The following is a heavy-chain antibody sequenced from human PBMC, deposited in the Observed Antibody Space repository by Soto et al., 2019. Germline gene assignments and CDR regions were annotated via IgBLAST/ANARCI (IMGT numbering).Heavy chain of an antibody. CDR1: GFTFRNFG. J-gene: IGHJ4*02. Sequence: EVQLLESGGGSVQPGASLRLSCVGSGFTFRNFGMNWVRQVPGKGLEWVAGISGTWVVALGGTGDSTDSRDSVRGRFTISRDNSKNTVSLHMSNLRVEDMAVYYCEKGLVAGTMRNLFDYWGPGTLVTVSS. V-gene: IGHV3-23*01. CDR3: EKGLVAGTMRNLFDY. D-gene: IGHD1-1*01. CDR2: ISGTWVVALGGTGDST.